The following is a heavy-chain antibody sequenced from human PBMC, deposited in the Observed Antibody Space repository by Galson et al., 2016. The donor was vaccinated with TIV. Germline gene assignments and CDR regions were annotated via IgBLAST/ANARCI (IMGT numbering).Heavy chain of an antibody. CDR1: GYTFTSHT. J-gene: IGHJ3*02. CDR3: ARDRLGAKRAFDI. D-gene: IGHD3-16*01. Sequence: SVKVSCKASGYTFTSHTMHWVRQAPGQRLEWMGWINVGNGNTKYVQKFKSRVTITSDTSARIAYTELSTLTSEDTAMYYCARDRLGAKRAFDIWGQGTLVTVSS. CDR2: INVGNGNT. V-gene: IGHV1-3*01.